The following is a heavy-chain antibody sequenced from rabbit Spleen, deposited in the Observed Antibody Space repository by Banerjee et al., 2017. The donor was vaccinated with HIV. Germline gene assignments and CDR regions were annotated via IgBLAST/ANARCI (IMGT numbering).Heavy chain of an antibody. D-gene: IGHD7-1*01. CDR3: ARFYAGYGDFGYAAM. CDR2: IGAGSSGST. Sequence: VESGGDLVKPGASLTLTCTASGFSFSAGYYMCWVRQAPGKGLEWIACIGAGSSGSTYYASWAKGRFPISKTSSTTVTLQMTSLTAADTATYFCARFYAGYGDFGYAAMWGPGTLVTVS. CDR1: GFSFSAGYY. V-gene: IGHV1S40*01. J-gene: IGHJ4*01.